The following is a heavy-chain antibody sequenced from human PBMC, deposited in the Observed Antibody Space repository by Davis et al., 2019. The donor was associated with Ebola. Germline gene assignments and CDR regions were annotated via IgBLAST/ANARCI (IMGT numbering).Heavy chain of an antibody. V-gene: IGHV5-51*01. J-gene: IGHJ4*02. D-gene: IGHD6-19*01. Sequence: GESLKISCKGSGYRFTDYWIAWVRQMPGKGLEWMGIIYSDDSDTRYSPSFQGQVTISADKSINTAYLQWSSLKASDTAIYYCAKVTSAWYKDYFDYWGRGTPVTVSS. CDR2: IYSDDSDT. CDR3: AKVTSAWYKDYFDY. CDR1: GYRFTDYW.